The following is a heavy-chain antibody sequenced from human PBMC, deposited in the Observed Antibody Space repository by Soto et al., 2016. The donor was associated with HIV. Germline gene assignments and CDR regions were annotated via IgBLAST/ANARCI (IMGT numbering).Heavy chain of an antibody. CDR1: GGSFSGHY. Sequence: QVQLRQWGAGLLKPSETLSLKCAVYGGSFSGHYWSWIRQFPGQGLEWIGEITHFGRTNYNPSLKGRVSLSVDTSKNQFSLKMDSVTAAXTAVYYCVRPTTMTWMAFDIWGQGTLVTVSA. V-gene: IGHV4-34*02. CDR2: ITHFGRT. CDR3: VRPTTMTWMAFDI. D-gene: IGHD1-1*01. J-gene: IGHJ3*02.